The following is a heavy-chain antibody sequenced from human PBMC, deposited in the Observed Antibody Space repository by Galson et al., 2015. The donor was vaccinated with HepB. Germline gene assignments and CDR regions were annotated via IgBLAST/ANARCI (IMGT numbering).Heavy chain of an antibody. D-gene: IGHD3-22*01. CDR1: GFTFSRYG. CDR2: ISYDGSNK. V-gene: IGHV3-30*18. J-gene: IGHJ4*02. CDR3: AKDWGTYYYDSSGSGTVDY. Sequence: SLRLSCAASGFTFSRYGMHLVRQAPGKGLEWVAVISYDGSNKYYADSVKGRFTISRDNSKNTLYLQMNSLRAEDTAVYYCAKDWGTYYYDSSGSGTVDYWGQGTLVTVSS.